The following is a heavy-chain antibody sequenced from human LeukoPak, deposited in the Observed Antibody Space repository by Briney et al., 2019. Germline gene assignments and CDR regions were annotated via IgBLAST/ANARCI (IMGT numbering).Heavy chain of an antibody. CDR2: INPSGGST. Sequence: ASVKVSCKASGYTFTSYYMHWVRQAPGQGLEWMGIINPSGGSTSYAQKFQGRVMITADKSTSTAYMELSSLRSEDTAVYYCARGPPGGYYYMDVWGKGTTVTVSS. D-gene: IGHD3-16*01. CDR1: GYTFTSYY. J-gene: IGHJ6*03. CDR3: ARGPPGGYYYMDV. V-gene: IGHV1-46*01.